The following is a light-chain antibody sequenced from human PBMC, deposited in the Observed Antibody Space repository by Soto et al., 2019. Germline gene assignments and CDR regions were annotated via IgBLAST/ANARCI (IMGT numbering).Light chain of an antibody. V-gene: IGKV4-1*01. CDR1: QSVLYSSNNKNY. CDR3: QQYYSTPGLT. J-gene: IGKJ4*01. CDR2: WAS. Sequence: DIVMTQSPDSLAVSLGERATINCKSSQSVLYSSNNKNYLAWYQQKPGQPPKLLIYWASTRESGVPDRFSGSGSGTDFTLTISSLQAEDVAVYYCQQYYSTPGLTFGGGTKVETK.